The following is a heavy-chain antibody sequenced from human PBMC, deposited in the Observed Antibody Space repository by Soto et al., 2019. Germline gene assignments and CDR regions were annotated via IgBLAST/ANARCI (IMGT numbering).Heavy chain of an antibody. CDR1: GYTFTSYA. D-gene: IGHD3-9*01. CDR3: ARVTGYYYVDY. CDR2: INAGNGNT. J-gene: IGHJ4*02. Sequence: QVQLVQSGAEEKKPGASVKVFCKASGYTFTSYAMHWVRQAPGQRLEWMGWINAGNGNTKYSQKFQGRVTITRDTSASTAYMELSSLRSEDTAVYYCARVTGYYYVDYWGQGTLVTVSS. V-gene: IGHV1-3*05.